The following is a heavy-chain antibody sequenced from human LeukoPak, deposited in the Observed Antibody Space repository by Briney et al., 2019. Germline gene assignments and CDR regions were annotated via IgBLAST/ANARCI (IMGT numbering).Heavy chain of an antibody. Sequence: GSLRLSCAASGFTFSSYSMNWVRQAPGKGLEWIGEINHSGSTNYNPSLKSRVTISLDTSKNQFSLKLSSVTAADTAVYYCARGLGRARPRFDYWGQGTLVTVSS. CDR3: ARGLGRARPRFDY. CDR2: INHSGST. J-gene: IGHJ4*02. D-gene: IGHD6-6*01. CDR1: GFTFSSYS. V-gene: IGHV4-34*01.